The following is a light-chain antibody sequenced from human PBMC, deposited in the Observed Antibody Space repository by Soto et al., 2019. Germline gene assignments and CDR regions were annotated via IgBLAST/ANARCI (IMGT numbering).Light chain of an antibody. Sequence: QSALTQPPSASGSPGQSVTISRTGTSGDVGGYNYVSWYQQHPGKAPKLMIYEVTQRPSGVPDRFSGSKSGNTASLTVSGLQAEDEADYYCSSYAGSNNLLFGGGTKLTVL. J-gene: IGLJ3*02. V-gene: IGLV2-8*01. CDR2: EVT. CDR3: SSYAGSNNLL. CDR1: SGDVGGYNY.